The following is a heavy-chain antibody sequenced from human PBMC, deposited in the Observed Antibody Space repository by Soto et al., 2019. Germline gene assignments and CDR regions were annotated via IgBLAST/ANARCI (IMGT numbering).Heavy chain of an antibody. CDR3: ARGPYYDSSGYCFDP. Sequence: EVQLVESGGNLVQPGGSLRLSCAASGFTFSIYSMNWVRQAPGKGLEWVSYISSTSSTIYYADSVKGRFTISRDNAENSLYLQMNSLRDEDTAVYYCARGPYYDSSGYCFDPWGQGTLVTVSS. V-gene: IGHV3-48*02. CDR1: GFTFSIYS. J-gene: IGHJ5*02. CDR2: ISSTSSTI. D-gene: IGHD3-22*01.